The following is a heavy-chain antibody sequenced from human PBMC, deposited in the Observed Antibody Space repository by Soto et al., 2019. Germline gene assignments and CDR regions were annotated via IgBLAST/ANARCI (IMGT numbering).Heavy chain of an antibody. D-gene: IGHD3-10*01. CDR1: GGSISSYY. J-gene: IGHJ4*02. V-gene: IGHV4-59*01. CDR2: IYYSGST. Sequence: QVQLQESGPGLVKPSETLSLTCTVSGGSISSYYWSWIRQPPGKGLEWIGYIYYSGSTNYNPSLKSRVTISVDTSKNQFSRKLSSVTAADTAVYYCAREGLWFGEFDYWGQGTLVTVSS. CDR3: AREGLWFGEFDY.